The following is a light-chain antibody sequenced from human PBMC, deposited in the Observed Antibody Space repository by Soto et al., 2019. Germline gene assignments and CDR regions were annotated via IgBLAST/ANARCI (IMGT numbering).Light chain of an antibody. Sequence: EIVLTQSPGTLSLSPLERATLSFMASQSVSSSYLAWYQQKPGQAPRLLIYGASSRATGIPDRFSGSGSGTDFTLTISRLETEDFAVYYCQQYGSSGTFGQGTKVDIK. CDR3: QQYGSSGT. CDR1: QSVSSSY. J-gene: IGKJ1*01. CDR2: GAS. V-gene: IGKV3-20*01.